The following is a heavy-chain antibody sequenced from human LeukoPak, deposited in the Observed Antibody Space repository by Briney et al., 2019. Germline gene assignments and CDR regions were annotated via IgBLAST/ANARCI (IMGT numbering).Heavy chain of an antibody. V-gene: IGHV3-15*01. J-gene: IGHJ4*02. D-gene: IGHD4-17*01. CDR3: TTGGVYGDYGDY. Sequence: GGSLRLSCAASGFTFDDYAMHWVRQAPGKGLEWVGRIKSKTDGGTTDYAAPVKGRFTISRDDSKNTLYLQMNSLKTEDTAVYYCTTGGVYGDYGDYWGQGTLVTVSS. CDR1: GFTFDDYA. CDR2: IKSKTDGGTT.